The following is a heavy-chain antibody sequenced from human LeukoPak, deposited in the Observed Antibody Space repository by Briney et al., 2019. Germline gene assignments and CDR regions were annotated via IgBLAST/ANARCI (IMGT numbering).Heavy chain of an antibody. D-gene: IGHD2-2*03. CDR1: GFTFSDYG. V-gene: IGHV3-33*01. Sequence: PGGSLRLSCAASGFTFSDYGIHWVRQAPGKGLEWLAVMSPLASYEYYADSVQGRFTISRDDSKNTVYLQMNSLRAEDTAVYYCARDWIDRSLDYWGQGTLVIVSS. CDR2: MSPLASYE. J-gene: IGHJ4*02. CDR3: ARDWIDRSLDY.